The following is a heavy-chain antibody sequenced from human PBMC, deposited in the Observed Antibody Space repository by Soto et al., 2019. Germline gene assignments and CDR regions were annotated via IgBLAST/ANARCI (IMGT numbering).Heavy chain of an antibody. D-gene: IGHD3-10*01. CDR3: TRDSGYGSESSVNHYLDY. CDR2: IDGGSSAI. J-gene: IGHJ4*01. Sequence: PGGSLRLSCAASGFIFSDYSMNWVRQFPGKGLEWIAYIDGGSSAIHYTDSVKGRFTISRDNARNSLYLQMNSLRDEDTAVYYCTRDSGYGSESSVNHYLDYWGHGTLVTVS. V-gene: IGHV3-48*02. CDR1: GFIFSDYS.